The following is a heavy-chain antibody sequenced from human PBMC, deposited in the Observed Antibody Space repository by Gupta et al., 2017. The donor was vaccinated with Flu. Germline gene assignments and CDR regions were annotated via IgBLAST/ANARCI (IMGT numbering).Heavy chain of an antibody. D-gene: IGHD6-19*01. Sequence: SWVRQAPGKGLEWVANIKQDGSEKYYVDSVKGRFTISRDNAKNSLYLQMNSLRAEDTAVYYCARDEGIAVAGTFRWAFDIWGQGTMVTVSS. CDR2: IKQDGSEK. V-gene: IGHV3-7*01. J-gene: IGHJ3*02. CDR3: ARDEGIAVAGTFRWAFDI.